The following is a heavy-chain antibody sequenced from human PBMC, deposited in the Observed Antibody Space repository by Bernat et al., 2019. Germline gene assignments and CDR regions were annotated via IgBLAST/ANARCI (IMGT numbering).Heavy chain of an antibody. D-gene: IGHD3-10*01. Sequence: QVTLRESGPALVKPTQTLTLACTVSVFSLSTGGMCVSWIRQPPGKALEWLARIDWDGDKHYSTSLKTRLTISKDTSKNQVGLAMTNMDPVDTATYYCARTYYYGSGSRSMDVWGLGTTVTVSS. J-gene: IGHJ6*02. CDR1: VFSLSTGGMC. CDR3: ARTYYYGSGSRSMDV. V-gene: IGHV2-70*15. CDR2: IDWDGDK.